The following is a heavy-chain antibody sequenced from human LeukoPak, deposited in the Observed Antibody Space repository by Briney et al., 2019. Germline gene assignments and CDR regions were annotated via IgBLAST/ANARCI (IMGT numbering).Heavy chain of an antibody. D-gene: IGHD3-3*01. Sequence: GGSLRLSCAASGFTFSSYAMSWVRQAPGKGLEWVSAISGSGGSTYYADSVKGRFTISRDNSKNTLYLQMNSLRAEDTAVYYCAKDDFWSNTITHFQHWGQGTLVTVSS. J-gene: IGHJ1*01. CDR1: GFTFSSYA. CDR3: AKDDFWSNTITHFQH. CDR2: ISGSGGST. V-gene: IGHV3-23*01.